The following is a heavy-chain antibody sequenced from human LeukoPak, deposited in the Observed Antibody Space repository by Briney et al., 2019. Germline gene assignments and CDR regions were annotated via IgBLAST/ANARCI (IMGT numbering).Heavy chain of an antibody. J-gene: IGHJ4*02. CDR3: ARSVLGYSYGLHIDY. V-gene: IGHV4-59*01. D-gene: IGHD5-18*01. CDR2: IHYRGST. Sequence: PSETLSLTCSVSGGSISSYLWSCIRHPPGKGLVWIGDIHYRGSTNYNTSLKSRVTISVDTSKNQFSLKLSSLTAADTAVYYCARSVLGYSYGLHIDYWGQGALVTVSS. CDR1: GGSISSYL.